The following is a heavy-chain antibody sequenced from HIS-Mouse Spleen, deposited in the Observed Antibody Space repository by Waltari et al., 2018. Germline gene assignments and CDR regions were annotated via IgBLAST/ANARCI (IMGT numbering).Heavy chain of an antibody. D-gene: IGHD6-13*01. CDR1: GGSISSSSYY. CDR3: AREIPYSSSWYDWYFDL. J-gene: IGHJ2*01. V-gene: IGHV4-39*07. CDR2: IYYSGST. Sequence: QLQLQESGPGLVKPSETLSLTCTVSGGSISSSSYYWGLLRPPPGKGLEWIGSIYYSGSTYYNPSLKSRVTISVDTSKNQFSLKLSSVTAADTAVYYCAREIPYSSSWYDWYFDLWGRGTLVTVSS.